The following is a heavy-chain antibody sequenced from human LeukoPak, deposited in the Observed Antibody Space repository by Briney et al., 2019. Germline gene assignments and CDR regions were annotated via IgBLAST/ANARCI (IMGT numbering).Heavy chain of an antibody. Sequence: PSETLSLTCTVSGGSISSYYWSWIRQPPGEGLEWIGYIYYTGSTNCNPSLKSRVPMSLARSKNQFSLKLSSVTAADTAVYHCARAYDFWSGYYVLDYWGQESLVTVSS. D-gene: IGHD3-3*01. J-gene: IGHJ4*02. CDR1: GGSISSYY. CDR3: ARAYDFWSGYYVLDY. V-gene: IGHV4-59*01. CDR2: IYYTGST.